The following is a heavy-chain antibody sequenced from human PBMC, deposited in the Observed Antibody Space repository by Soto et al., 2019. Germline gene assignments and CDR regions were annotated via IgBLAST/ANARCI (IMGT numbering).Heavy chain of an antibody. V-gene: IGHV1-69*01. D-gene: IGHD3-3*01. J-gene: IGHJ6*02. CDR2: IIPIFGTA. Sequence: QVQLVQSGAEVKKPGSSVKVSCKASGGTFSSYAISWVRQAPGQGLEWMGGIIPIFGTANYAQKFQGRVTITADESTSTAYMELSSLRSEDTAVYYCAREITIFGVVTGGYSGMDVWGQGTTVTVSS. CDR1: GGTFSSYA. CDR3: AREITIFGVVTGGYSGMDV.